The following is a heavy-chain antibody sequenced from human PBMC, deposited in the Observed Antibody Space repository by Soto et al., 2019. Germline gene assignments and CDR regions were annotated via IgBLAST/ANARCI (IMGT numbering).Heavy chain of an antibody. CDR1: GDTFTDYY. Sequence: QVQLVQSGAEVKKPGASVKVSCKASGDTFTDYYIHWVRQAPGQGLEWMGTVKPSGGHTTYAQNLLSRRTMTTDTATRTLYMELTSLTPAATAVYYCARGRHVMVVTAALDYWGQGTLVTVSS. J-gene: IGHJ4*02. CDR2: VKPSGGHT. D-gene: IGHD2-21*02. CDR3: ARGRHVMVVTAALDY. V-gene: IGHV1-46*04.